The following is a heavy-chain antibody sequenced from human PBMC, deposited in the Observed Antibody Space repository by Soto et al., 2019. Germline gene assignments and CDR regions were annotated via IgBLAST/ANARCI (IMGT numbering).Heavy chain of an antibody. V-gene: IGHV1-69*02. Sequence: GASVKVSCKASGDTFSFYTINWVRQAPGLGLEWMGRVNPILSMSNYAQKLQGRVTMTTDKSTSTAYMELRSLRSEDTAVYYCASRVVLVPAAKGYYYYYGMDVWGQGTTVTVSS. CDR3: ASRVVLVPAAKGYYYYYGMDV. J-gene: IGHJ6*02. CDR2: VNPILSMS. CDR1: GDTFSFYT. D-gene: IGHD2-2*01.